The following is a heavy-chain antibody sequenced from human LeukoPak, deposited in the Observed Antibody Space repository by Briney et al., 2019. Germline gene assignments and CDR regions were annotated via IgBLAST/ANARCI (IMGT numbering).Heavy chain of an antibody. J-gene: IGHJ4*02. CDR3: ARGLVGATRKDLDY. V-gene: IGHV1-18*01. CDR2: TSAYNGNT. CDR1: GYTFTSYG. Sequence: ASVKVSCKASGYTFTSYGISWVRQAPGQGLEWVGWTSAYNGNTNYAQKLQGRVTMTTDTSTSTAYMELRSLRSDDTAVYYCARGLVGATRKDLDYWGEGTLVTVSS. D-gene: IGHD1-26*01.